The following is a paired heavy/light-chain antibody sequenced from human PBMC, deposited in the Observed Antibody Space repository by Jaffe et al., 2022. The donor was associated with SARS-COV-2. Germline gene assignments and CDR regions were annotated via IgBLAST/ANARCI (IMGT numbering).Heavy chain of an antibody. J-gene: IGHJ5*01. V-gene: IGHV2-5*02. CDR1: GLSLSTDGVG. CDR2: IYWDDNK. CDR3: AHLRTHSYDSSGYFNWFDS. Sequence: QITLKESGPTLVTPTQTLTLTCAFSGLSLSTDGVGVGWLRQPPGKAPEWLALIYWDDNKRYSPSLKSRLSITKDTSKNQVVVTMTNMDPVDTGTYYCAHLRTHSYDSSGYFNWFDSWGQGTLVTVSS. D-gene: IGHD3-22*01.
Light chain of an antibody. CDR1: DSNIGAGYD. Sequence: QSVLTQPPSVSGAPGQRVTISCTGGDSNIGAGYDVHWYQQLPGTAPRLLIYGNSNRPSGVPDRFSGYKSGASASLAITGPQAEDEADYFCQSYDSSLSGYVFGTGTKVTVL. V-gene: IGLV1-40*01. CDR2: GNS. J-gene: IGLJ1*01. CDR3: QSYDSSLSGYV.